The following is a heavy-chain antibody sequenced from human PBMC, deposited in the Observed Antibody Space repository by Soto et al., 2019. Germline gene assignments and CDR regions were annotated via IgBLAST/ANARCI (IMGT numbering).Heavy chain of an antibody. Sequence: GGSLRLSCTASEISLNIYWMHWVRQAPGKGLVWVARINPESTTITYADSVTGRFTISRDYAKDTLYLQMNGLSAEDTAIYYCTKDTFGGRDSWGQGTLVTVSS. CDR1: EISLNIYW. D-gene: IGHD2-15*01. V-gene: IGHV3-74*01. CDR3: TKDTFGGRDS. J-gene: IGHJ4*02. CDR2: INPESTTI.